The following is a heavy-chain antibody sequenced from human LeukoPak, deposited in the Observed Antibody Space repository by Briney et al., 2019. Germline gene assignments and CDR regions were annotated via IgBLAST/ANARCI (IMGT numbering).Heavy chain of an antibody. CDR1: GGSFSGYY. V-gene: IGHV4-34*01. CDR2: INHSGST. CDR3: ARDRGYYYGSGSYYMDV. J-gene: IGHJ6*03. D-gene: IGHD3-10*01. Sequence: SETLSLTCAVYGGSFSGYYWSWIRQPPGKGLEWIGEINHSGSTNYNPSLKSRVTISVDTSKNQFSLKLSSVTAADTAVYYCARDRGYYYGSGSYYMDVWGKGTTVTVSS.